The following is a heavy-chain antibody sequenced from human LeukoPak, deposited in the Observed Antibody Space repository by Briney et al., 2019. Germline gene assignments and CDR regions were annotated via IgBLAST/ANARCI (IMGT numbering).Heavy chain of an antibody. D-gene: IGHD3-22*01. CDR3: ARDRDDSSGYYRETLFDY. CDR2: INPNSGGT. CDR1: GYTFTGYY. J-gene: IGHJ4*02. V-gene: IGHV1-2*02. Sequence: GASAKVSCKASGYTFTGYYMHWVRQAPGQGLEWMGWINPNSGGTNYAQKFQGRVTMTRDTSISTAYMELSRLRSDDTAVYYCARDRDDSSGYYRETLFDYWGQRTLVTVSS.